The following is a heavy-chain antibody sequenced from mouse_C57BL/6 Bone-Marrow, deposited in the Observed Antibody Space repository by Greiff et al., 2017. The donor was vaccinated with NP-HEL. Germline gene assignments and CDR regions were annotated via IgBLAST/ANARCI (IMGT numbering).Heavy chain of an antibody. Sequence: EVQLQQSGPVLVKPGASVKMSCKASGYTFTYYYMNWVKQSHGKSLEWIGVINPYNGGTSYNQKFKGKATLTVDKSSSTAYMELNSLTSEDSAVYYCASGDGYYTFDYWGQGTTLTVSS. CDR1: GYTFTYYY. D-gene: IGHD2-3*01. CDR3: ASGDGYYTFDY. J-gene: IGHJ2*01. V-gene: IGHV1-19*01. CDR2: INPYNGGT.